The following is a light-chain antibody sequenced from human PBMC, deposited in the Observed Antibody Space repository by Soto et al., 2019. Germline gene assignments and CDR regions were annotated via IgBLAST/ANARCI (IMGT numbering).Light chain of an antibody. Sequence: DIQMTQSPSTLSASVGDRVNMTCRASQNIGGWVAWYQQQPGKGPKFLINKVSNLESGVPSRISGSGSGTEFTLTISSLQPDDFATYYCLQFNTFPWTFGQGAKVDIK. V-gene: IGKV1-5*03. CDR3: LQFNTFPWT. J-gene: IGKJ1*01. CDR2: KVS. CDR1: QNIGGW.